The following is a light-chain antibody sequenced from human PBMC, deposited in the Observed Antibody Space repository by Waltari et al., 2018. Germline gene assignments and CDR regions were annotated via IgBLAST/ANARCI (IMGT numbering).Light chain of an antibody. CDR2: EVT. CDR1: SSDVGSYKF. CDR3: CSYGGSSSLV. Sequence: QSALTQPASVSGSPGQSITISCTGTSSDVGSYKFVSWYQQHPGKAPKLMIYEVTKRPSGVSNHVSGSKSGNTASLTISGLQAEDEADYYCCSYGGSSSLVFGRGTKLTVL. V-gene: IGLV2-23*02. J-gene: IGLJ2*01.